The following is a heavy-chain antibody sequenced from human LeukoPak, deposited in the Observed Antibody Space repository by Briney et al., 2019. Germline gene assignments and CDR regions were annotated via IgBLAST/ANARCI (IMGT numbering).Heavy chain of an antibody. CDR2: IYTSGTI. J-gene: IGHJ6*03. D-gene: IGHD3-10*01. V-gene: IGHV4-4*07. CDR1: GGSISSYY. CDR3: ARDLITMVRGVYYYYMDV. Sequence: SETLSLTCTVSGGSISSYYWSWIRQPAGTALEGIGRIYTSGTITYNPSLKSRVTMSVDTSKNQFSLKLSSVTAADTAVYYCARDLITMVRGVYYYYMDVWGKGTTVTISS.